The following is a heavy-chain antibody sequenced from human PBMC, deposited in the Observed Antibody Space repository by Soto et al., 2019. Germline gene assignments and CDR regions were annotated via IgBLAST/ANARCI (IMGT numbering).Heavy chain of an antibody. Sequence: QVHLVQSGVEVKTPGASVKVSCQASGYTFFTYDISWVRQAPGQGLEWMGWISTYSGDTKYAQKSHGRVTMTTNTSTTTAYLELRSLRTDDTAVYYCARHHGPTTSENWFDPWGQSTLVTVSS. CDR2: ISTYSGDT. V-gene: IGHV1-18*01. D-gene: IGHD5-12*01. CDR1: GYTFFTYD. CDR3: ARHHGPTTSENWFDP. J-gene: IGHJ5*02.